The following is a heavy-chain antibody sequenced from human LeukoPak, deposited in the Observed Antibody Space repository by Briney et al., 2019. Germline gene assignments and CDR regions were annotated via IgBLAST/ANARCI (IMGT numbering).Heavy chain of an antibody. J-gene: IGHJ3*02. V-gene: IGHV1-24*01. Sequence: GASVKVSCKVSGYTHTELSMHWVRQAPGKGLEWMGGFDPEDGETIYAQKFQGRVTMTEDTSTDTAYMELSSLRSEDTAVYYCATPVYSGSYWRGAFDIWGQGTMVTVSS. CDR3: ATPVYSGSYWRGAFDI. CDR1: GYTHTELS. D-gene: IGHD1-26*01. CDR2: FDPEDGET.